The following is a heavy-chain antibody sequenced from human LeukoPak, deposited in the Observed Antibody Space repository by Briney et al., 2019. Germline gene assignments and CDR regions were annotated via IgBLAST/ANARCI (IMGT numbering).Heavy chain of an antibody. Sequence: SETLSLTCTVSGGSISSGSYYWGWIRQPPGKGLEWIGNIYYSGSTYYNPSLKSRVSISVDTSKNQFSLKLSSVTAADTAVYYCARARWFDPWGQGTLVTVSS. CDR3: ARARWFDP. CDR2: IYYSGST. CDR1: GGSISSGSYY. J-gene: IGHJ5*02. V-gene: IGHV4-39*07.